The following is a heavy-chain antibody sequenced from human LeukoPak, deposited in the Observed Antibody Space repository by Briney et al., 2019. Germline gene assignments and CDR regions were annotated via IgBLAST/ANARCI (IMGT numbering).Heavy chain of an antibody. CDR2: IYYSRST. CDR1: GFSISSYY. J-gene: IGHJ4*02. Sequence: SETLSLTCTVSGFSISSYYWSWIRQPPGKGLEWIGYIYYSRSTNYNPSLKSRVTISVDTSKNQFSLKLSSVTAADTGVYYCARVMEVSFDDWGQGTLVTVSS. CDR3: ARVMEVSFDD. V-gene: IGHV4-59*01. D-gene: IGHD2-21*01.